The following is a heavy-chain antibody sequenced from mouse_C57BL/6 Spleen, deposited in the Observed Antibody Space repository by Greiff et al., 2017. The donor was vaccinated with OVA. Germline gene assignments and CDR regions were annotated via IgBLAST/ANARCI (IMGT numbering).Heavy chain of an antibody. D-gene: IGHD1-1*01. Sequence: EVQLQQSGPELVKPGASVKISCKASGYTFTDYYMNWVKQSHGKSLEWIGDINPNNGGTSYNQKFKGKATLTVDKSSSTAYMELRSLTSEDSAVYYCARSLITTVGGYFDYWGQGTTLTVSS. CDR3: ARSLITTVGGYFDY. V-gene: IGHV1-26*01. CDR1: GYTFTDYY. J-gene: IGHJ2*01. CDR2: INPNNGGT.